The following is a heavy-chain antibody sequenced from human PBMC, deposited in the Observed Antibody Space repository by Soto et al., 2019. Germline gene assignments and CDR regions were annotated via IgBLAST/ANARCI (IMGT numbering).Heavy chain of an antibody. D-gene: IGHD3-3*01. V-gene: IGHV4-39*01. CDR2: IYYSGST. J-gene: IGHJ4*02. CDR3: ARHPDYDFWSGSLGAFDY. CDR1: GGSISSSSYY. Sequence: QLLESGPGLVKPSETLSLTCTVSGGSISSSSYYWGWIRQPPGKGLEWIGSIYYSGSTYYNPSLKSRVTISVDTSKNQFSLKLSSVTAADTAVYYCARHPDYDFWSGSLGAFDYWGQGTLVTVSS.